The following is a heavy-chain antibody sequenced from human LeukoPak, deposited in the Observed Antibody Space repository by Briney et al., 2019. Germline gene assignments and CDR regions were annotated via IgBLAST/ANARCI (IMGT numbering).Heavy chain of an antibody. CDR1: AGSISSYY. Sequence: SETLSLTCTVSAGSISSYYWTWIRQPPGKGLEWIGYIYYSGSTNYNPSLKSRVTISVDTSKNQFSLKLSSVTAADTAVYYCASVGATDHRSFDYWGQGTLVTVSS. J-gene: IGHJ4*02. D-gene: IGHD1-26*01. CDR3: ASVGATDHRSFDY. CDR2: IYYSGST. V-gene: IGHV4-59*01.